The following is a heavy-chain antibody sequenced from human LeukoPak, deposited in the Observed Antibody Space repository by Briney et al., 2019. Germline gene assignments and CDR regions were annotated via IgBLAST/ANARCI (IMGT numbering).Heavy chain of an antibody. CDR1: GFSFSNYA. CDR3: ARDSYGLDY. D-gene: IGHD5-18*01. V-gene: IGHV3-30-3*01. Sequence: PGGSLRLSCAASGFSFSNYAMRWVRQAPGKGLEWVAVISYDGSNKYYADSVKGRFTISRDNSKNTLYLQMNSLRGEDTAVYYCARDSYGLDYWGQGTLVTVSS. CDR2: ISYDGSNK. J-gene: IGHJ4*02.